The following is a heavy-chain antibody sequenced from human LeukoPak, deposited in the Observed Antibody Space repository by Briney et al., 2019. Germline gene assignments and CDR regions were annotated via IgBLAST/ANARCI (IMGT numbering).Heavy chain of an antibody. CDR3: AKTPYDFWSGSYGMDV. Sequence: ASVKVSCKASGYTFTSYYMHWVRQAPGQGLEWMGIINPSGGSTSYAQKFQGRVTMTRNTSISTAYMELSSLRSEDTAVYYCAKTPYDFWSGSYGMDVWGQGTTVTVSS. J-gene: IGHJ6*02. D-gene: IGHD3-3*01. V-gene: IGHV1-46*01. CDR1: GYTFTSYY. CDR2: INPSGGST.